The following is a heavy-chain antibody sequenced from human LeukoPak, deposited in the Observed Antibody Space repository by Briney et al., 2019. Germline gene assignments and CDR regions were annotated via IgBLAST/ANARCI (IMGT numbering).Heavy chain of an antibody. D-gene: IGHD1-26*01. Sequence: SETLSLTCTVSGGSISSYYWSWIRQPPGKGLEWIGYIYYSGSTNYNPSLKSRVTISVDTSKNQFSLKLSSVTAADTAVYYCARGSGSHEAEFDYWGQGTLVTVSS. CDR1: GGSISSYY. CDR3: ARGSGSHEAEFDY. CDR2: IYYSGST. J-gene: IGHJ4*02. V-gene: IGHV4-59*01.